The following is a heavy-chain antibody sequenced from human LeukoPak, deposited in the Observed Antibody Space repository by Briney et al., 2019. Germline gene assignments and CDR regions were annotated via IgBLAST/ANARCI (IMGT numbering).Heavy chain of an antibody. CDR2: MSGGGGST. V-gene: IGHV3-23*01. CDR1: GFTFSSYD. D-gene: IGHD1-7*01. CDR3: ATVRQGTTRDFEY. Sequence: PGGSLRLSCAASGFTFSSYDMSWVRQAPGKGPEWVSTMSGGGGSTYHADSVKGRFTISRDISRNTLYLQMTSLRAEDTAVYFCATVRQGTTRDFEYWGQGTLVTVSS. J-gene: IGHJ4*02.